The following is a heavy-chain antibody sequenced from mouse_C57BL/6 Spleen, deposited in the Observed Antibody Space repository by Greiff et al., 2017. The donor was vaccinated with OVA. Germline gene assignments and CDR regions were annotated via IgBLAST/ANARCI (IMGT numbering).Heavy chain of an antibody. CDR3: ARWDRFAY. V-gene: IGHV1-61*01. D-gene: IGHD4-1*01. Sequence: VQLQQPGAELVRPGSSVKLSCKASGYTFTSYWMDWVKQRPGQGLEWIGNIYPSDSETHYNQKFKDKATLTVDKSSITSYMQLSSLTSEDSAVYYCARWDRFAYWGQGTLVTVSA. CDR1: GYTFTSYW. J-gene: IGHJ3*01. CDR2: IYPSDSET.